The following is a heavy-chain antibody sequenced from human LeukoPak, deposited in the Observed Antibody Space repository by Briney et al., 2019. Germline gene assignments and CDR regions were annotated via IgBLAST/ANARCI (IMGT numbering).Heavy chain of an antibody. CDR3: ARTDYYDSSGISPH. J-gene: IGHJ4*02. CDR1: GGSISDSY. D-gene: IGHD3-22*01. Sequence: SETLSLTCTVSGGSISDSYWSWIRQPPGKGLEWIGYIYDSGNTNYNPSLKRRVTISLDTSKNQFSLEVTSVTAADTAVYYCARTDYYDSSGISPHWGQGTLVTVSS. CDR2: IYDSGNT. V-gene: IGHV4-59*01.